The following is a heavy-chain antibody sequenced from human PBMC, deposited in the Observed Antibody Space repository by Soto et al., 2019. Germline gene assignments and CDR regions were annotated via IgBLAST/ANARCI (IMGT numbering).Heavy chain of an antibody. CDR1: GFTVSSNY. D-gene: IGHD4-17*01. CDR2: IYSGGST. J-gene: IGHJ4*02. CDR3: ASLAMSPYDFDY. Sequence: EVQLVESGGGLVEPGGSLRLSCAASGFTVSSNYMSWVRQAPGKGLELVSVIYSGGSTYYAASVKGRFTISRDNSKNTLYLHMNCLRADDTSVYYCASLAMSPYDFDYWGQGALVTVSS. V-gene: IGHV3-66*01.